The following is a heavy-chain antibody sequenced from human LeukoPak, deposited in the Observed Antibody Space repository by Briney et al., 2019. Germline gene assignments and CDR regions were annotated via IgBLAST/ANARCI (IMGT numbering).Heavy chain of an antibody. V-gene: IGHV3-23*01. J-gene: IGHJ3*02. CDR1: GFTFSSYA. CDR2: ISGSGGST. D-gene: IGHD2-2*01. Sequence: GGSLRLSCAASGFTFSSYAMGWVRQAPGKGLEWVSAISGSGGSTYYADSVKGRFTISRDNAKNSLYLQMNSLRAEDTAVYYCARGGIVVVPAAPHDAFDIWGQGTMVTVSS. CDR3: ARGGIVVVPAAPHDAFDI.